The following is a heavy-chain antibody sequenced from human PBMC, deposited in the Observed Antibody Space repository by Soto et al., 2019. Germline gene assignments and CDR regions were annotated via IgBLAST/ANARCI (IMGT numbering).Heavy chain of an antibody. CDR2: IHLGGTT. V-gene: IGHV4-4*02. CDR1: GDSITSSAW. CDR3: ARGDNWRLDL. D-gene: IGHD1-20*01. J-gene: IGHJ5*02. Sequence: QVQLQESGPGLVKPSGTLSLTCAVSGDSITSSAWWSCVRQPPGKGLEWIGEIHLGGTTNYNPSPKSRVTISVDKSKNPFSLILNSVTAADTAIYYCARGDNWRLDLWGQGTLVTVSS.